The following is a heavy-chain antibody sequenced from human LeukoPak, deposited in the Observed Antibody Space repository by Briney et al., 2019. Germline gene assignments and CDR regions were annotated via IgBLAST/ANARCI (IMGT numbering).Heavy chain of an antibody. V-gene: IGHV4-59*01. CDR2: IYYSGTT. CDR3: ARGGWGWFDP. J-gene: IGHJ5*02. Sequence: SETLSLTCTVSGGSISSYYWSWIRQPPGKGLEWIGYIYYSGTTNYNPSLKSRVTISVDTSKNQFSLKLRSVTAADTAVYYCARGGWGWFDPWGQGTLVTVS. CDR1: GGSISSYY. D-gene: IGHD3-16*01.